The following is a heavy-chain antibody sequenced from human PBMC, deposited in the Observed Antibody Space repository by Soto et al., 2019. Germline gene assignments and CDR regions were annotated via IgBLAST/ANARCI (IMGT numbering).Heavy chain of an antibody. CDR2: INAGNGNT. V-gene: IGHV1-3*05. J-gene: IGHJ4*02. CDR3: ARDLGYALPDY. Sequence: QVQLVQSGAEEKKPGASVKVSCKASGYTFTSYAMHWVRQAPGQRLEWMGWINAGNGNTKYSQKLQGRVTITRDTSASTAYMGLSSLRSEDTAVYYCARDLGYALPDYWGQGTLVTVSS. D-gene: IGHD2-15*01. CDR1: GYTFTSYA.